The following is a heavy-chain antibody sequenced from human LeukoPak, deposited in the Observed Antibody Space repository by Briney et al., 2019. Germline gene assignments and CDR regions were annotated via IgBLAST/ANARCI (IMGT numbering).Heavy chain of an antibody. CDR2: ISSSGSTI. CDR3: ARASAPPSFYYYYGMDV. V-gene: IGHV3-48*03. Sequence: PGESLKISCAASGXTFSNYDMNWVRQAPGKGLEWISYISSSGSTIYYADSVKGRFTISRDNAKNSLYLQMNSLRVEDTAVYYCARASAPPSFYYYYGMDVWGQGTTVTVSS. CDR1: GXTFSNYD. J-gene: IGHJ6*02.